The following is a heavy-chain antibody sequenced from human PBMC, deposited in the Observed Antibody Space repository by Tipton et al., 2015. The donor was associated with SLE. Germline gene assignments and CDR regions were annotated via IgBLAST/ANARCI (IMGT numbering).Heavy chain of an antibody. V-gene: IGHV4-34*01. CDR2: INHGGST. CDR1: GGSFSGYS. J-gene: IGHJ3*02. Sequence: TLSLTCAVYGGSFSGYSWSWIRQTPGKGLEWIGEINHGGSTNYNPSLKTRVTMSVDTSKKQFSLKLGSVTAADTAVYYCARVPVPGYCRDSTCLGYFAFDIWGQGTMVTVSS. D-gene: IGHD2-15*01. CDR3: ARVPVPGYCRDSTCLGYFAFDI.